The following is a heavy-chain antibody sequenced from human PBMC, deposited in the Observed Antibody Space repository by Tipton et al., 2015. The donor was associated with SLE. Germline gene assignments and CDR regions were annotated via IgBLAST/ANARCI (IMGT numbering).Heavy chain of an antibody. J-gene: IGHJ4*02. D-gene: IGHD2-2*01. Sequence: TLSLTCTVSGASINSGGYYWSWIRQHPEKGLEWIGYIYSNGNTYFNPSLKSRVTISVDMSKNQFSLKLTSVTAADTAVYYCATSPLTLWGQGTLVTVSS. CDR1: GASINSGGYY. CDR3: ATSPLTL. V-gene: IGHV4-31*03. CDR2: IYSNGNT.